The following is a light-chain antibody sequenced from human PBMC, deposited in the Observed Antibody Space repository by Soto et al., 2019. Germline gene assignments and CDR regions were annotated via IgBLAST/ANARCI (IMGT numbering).Light chain of an antibody. CDR3: AAWDDSLNGLV. Sequence: QSVLTQPPSASGTPGQRVTISCSGSSSNIGSETVNWYQQLPGTAPKLLIHSNDQRPSGVPDRFSGSKSGTSASLAISGLQSEDEADYYCAAWDDSLNGLVFGGGTKLTVL. CDR2: SND. CDR1: SSNIGSET. V-gene: IGLV1-44*01. J-gene: IGLJ2*01.